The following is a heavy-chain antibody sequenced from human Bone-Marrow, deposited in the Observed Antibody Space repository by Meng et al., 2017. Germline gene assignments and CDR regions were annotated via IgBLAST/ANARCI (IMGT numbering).Heavy chain of an antibody. Sequence: GGSLRLSCAVSGFTFDDSAMHWVRQAPGKGLEWVSLISWDGGSTSYADSVKGRFTISRDNDKNSLYLHMNSLRAEDTALYYCAKDTSRYAGIGRFDYWGQGTLVTVSS. CDR1: GFTFDDSA. CDR3: AKDTSRYAGIGRFDY. CDR2: ISWDGGST. V-gene: IGHV3-43D*03. D-gene: IGHD2-8*01. J-gene: IGHJ4*01.